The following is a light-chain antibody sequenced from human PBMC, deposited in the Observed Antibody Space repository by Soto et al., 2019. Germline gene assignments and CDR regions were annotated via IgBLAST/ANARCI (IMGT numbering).Light chain of an antibody. V-gene: IGKV1-33*01. CDR2: EAS. CDR1: QDITND. J-gene: IGKJ4*01. CDR3: QQYDNVRLT. Sequence: DIQMTQSPSSLSASVGDRVTITCQASQDITNDLNRYQQKPGKDPKVLIYEASNLEKGVPSRFCGGASGTDFTFTISSLQPEDIATYFCQQYDNVRLTFGGGNKVEIK.